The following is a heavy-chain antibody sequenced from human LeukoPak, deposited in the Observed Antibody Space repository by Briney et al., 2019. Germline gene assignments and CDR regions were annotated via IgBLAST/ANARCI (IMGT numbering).Heavy chain of an antibody. V-gene: IGHV1-46*01. CDR3: AREFRDVDTAMVSTRDFDY. Sequence: ASVKVSCKASGYIFTSYYMHWVRQAPGQGLEWMGIINPSGGSTSYAQKFQGRVTMTRDTSTSTVYMELSSLRSEDTAVYYCAREFRDVDTAMVSTRDFDYWGQGTLVTVSS. J-gene: IGHJ4*02. CDR1: GYIFTSYY. D-gene: IGHD5-18*01. CDR2: INPSGGST.